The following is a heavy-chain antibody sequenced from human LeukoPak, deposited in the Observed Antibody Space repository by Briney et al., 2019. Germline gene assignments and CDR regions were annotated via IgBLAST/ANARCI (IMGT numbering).Heavy chain of an antibody. D-gene: IGHD2-21*02. CDR1: GFTFDDYA. CDR2: ISWNSGSI. V-gene: IGHV3-9*01. Sequence: PGRSLRLSCAASGFTFDDYAMHWVRQAPGKGLEWVSGISWNSGSIGYADSVKGRFTISRDNAKNSLYLQMNSLRAEDTALYYCAKGVGGDWRDYFDYWGQGTLVTVSS. CDR3: AKGVGGDWRDYFDY. J-gene: IGHJ4*02.